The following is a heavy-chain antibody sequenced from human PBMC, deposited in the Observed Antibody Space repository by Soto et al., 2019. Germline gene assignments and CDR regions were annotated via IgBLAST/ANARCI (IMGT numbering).Heavy chain of an antibody. CDR2: IYFSGST. J-gene: IGHJ4*02. CDR1: GVSITTTSYY. V-gene: IGHV4-39*01. Sequence: QLQLQESGPGLVKPSATLSLTCTVSGVSITTTSYYWGWIRQPPGKGLEWIGPIYFSGSTFYNPSLKSRLTISVDTSKNQFSLRLSSVTAADTAVYYCARHGSYWGQGTLVAVSS. CDR3: ARHGSY.